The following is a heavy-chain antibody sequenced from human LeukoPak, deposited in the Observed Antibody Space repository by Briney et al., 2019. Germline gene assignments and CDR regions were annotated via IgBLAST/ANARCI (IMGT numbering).Heavy chain of an antibody. J-gene: IGHJ4*02. CDR1: GFTFSSYT. Sequence: GGSLRLSCAASGFTFSSYTMHWVRQAPGKGLEWVAVMSHDGSNQYFADSVKGRFTISRDNYKKMLYLQMNSLRVEDTAVYYCARDVSSSLFDSWGQGTLVTVSS. CDR2: MSHDGSNQ. CDR3: ARDVSSSLFDS. D-gene: IGHD2-15*01. V-gene: IGHV3-30-3*01.